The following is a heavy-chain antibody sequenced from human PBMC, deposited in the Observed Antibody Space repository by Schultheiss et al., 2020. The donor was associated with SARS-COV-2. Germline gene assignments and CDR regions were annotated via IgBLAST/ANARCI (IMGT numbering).Heavy chain of an antibody. D-gene: IGHD6-6*01. CDR1: GGSISSYY. CDR2: IYHSGST. J-gene: IGHJ5*02. V-gene: IGHV4-59*12. Sequence: SQTLSLTCTVSGGSISSYYWSWIRQPPGKGLEWIGYIYHSGSTNYNPSLKSRVTISIDTSKNQFSLNLSSVTAAGTAVYYCARPIEYSSSSTFYNWFDPWGQGTLVTVSS. CDR3: ARPIEYSSSSTFYNWFDP.